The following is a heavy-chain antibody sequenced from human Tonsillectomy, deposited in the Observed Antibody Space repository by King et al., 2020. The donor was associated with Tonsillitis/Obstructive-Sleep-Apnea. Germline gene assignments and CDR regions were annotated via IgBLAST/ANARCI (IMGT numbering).Heavy chain of an antibody. D-gene: IGHD6-19*01. CDR2: IYYSGST. CDR1: GFSISSSTYY. Sequence: QLQLQESGPGLVKPSETLSLTCSVSGFSISSSTYYWGWIGQPPGKGLECIGGIYYSGSTFYNPSLKTRVTISVDTSKNQCSLKLSPVTAADTAVYYCASGYSSGWGPNFDYWGQGTLVTVSS. J-gene: IGHJ4*02. CDR3: ASGYSSGWGPNFDY. V-gene: IGHV4-39*01.